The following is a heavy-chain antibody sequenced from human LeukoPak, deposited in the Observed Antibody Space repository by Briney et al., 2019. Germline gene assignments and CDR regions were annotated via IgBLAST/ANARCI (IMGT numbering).Heavy chain of an antibody. CDR3: ARDPSAVAGYFDC. V-gene: IGHV4-4*07. CDR1: GGPISSYY. CDR2: IYSSGST. Sequence: SETLSLTXTVSGGPISSYYWSWIRQPAGKGLEWIGRIYSSGSTEYNPSLKSRVTMSVDTSKNQFSLKLSSVTAADTAVYYCARDPSAVAGYFDCWGQGPLVTVSS. J-gene: IGHJ4*01. D-gene: IGHD6-19*01.